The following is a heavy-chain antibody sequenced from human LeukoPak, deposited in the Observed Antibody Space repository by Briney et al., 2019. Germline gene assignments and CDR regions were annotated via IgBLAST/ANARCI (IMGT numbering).Heavy chain of an antibody. CDR2: INSDGSRT. Sequence: GGSLRLSCAASGFTFSSYWMYWVRQAPGKGLVWVSRINSDGSRTSYADSVKGRFTISRDNAKNTLYLQMNSLRAEDTAVYYRARGGDYSWEAVPWWGQGTLVTVSS. V-gene: IGHV3-74*01. CDR1: GFTFSSYW. D-gene: IGHD4-17*01. CDR3: ARGGDYSWEAVPW. J-gene: IGHJ4*02.